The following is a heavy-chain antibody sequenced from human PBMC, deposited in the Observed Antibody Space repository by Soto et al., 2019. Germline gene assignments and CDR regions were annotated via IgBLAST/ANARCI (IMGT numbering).Heavy chain of an antibody. J-gene: IGHJ4*02. V-gene: IGHV3-33*01. Sequence: QVHLVESGGGVVQPGRSLRLSCAASGFSFSNSGMHWVRQAPGKGLALLAVIWYDGSKKYYADSLKGRFTISRDNSTNTLSLQMTSLRAEDTGVSYCARDLTLITSEFGYWGQGSLLTVSS. D-gene: IGHD3-16*01. CDR2: IWYDGSKK. CDR1: GFSFSNSG. CDR3: ARDLTLITSEFGY.